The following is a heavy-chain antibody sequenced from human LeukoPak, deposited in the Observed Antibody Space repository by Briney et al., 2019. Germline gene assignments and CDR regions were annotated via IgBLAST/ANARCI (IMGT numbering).Heavy chain of an antibody. D-gene: IGHD2-15*01. Sequence: ASVKVSCKASGYTFTSYGISWVRQAPGQGLEWMGWISAYNGNTNYAQKFQGRVTMTTDTSTSTAYMDLRSLRSDDTAVYYCARLYSRNTLDYWGQGTLVTVSS. J-gene: IGHJ4*02. CDR2: ISAYNGNT. CDR3: ARLYSRNTLDY. CDR1: GYTFTSYG. V-gene: IGHV1-18*01.